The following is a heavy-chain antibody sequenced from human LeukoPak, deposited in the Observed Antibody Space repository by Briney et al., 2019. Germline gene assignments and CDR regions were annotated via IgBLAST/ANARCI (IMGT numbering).Heavy chain of an antibody. CDR2: ISYDGSNK. V-gene: IGHV3-30*04. CDR3: ARDPGSGWYDHYYYYYMDV. J-gene: IGHJ6*03. Sequence: GGSLRLSCAVSGFTFSSYAMHWVRQAPGKGLEWVAVISYDGSNKYYADSVKGRFTISRDNSKNTLYLQMNSLRAEDTAVYYCARDPGSGWYDHYYYYYMDVWGKGTTVTVSS. CDR1: GFTFSSYA. D-gene: IGHD6-19*01.